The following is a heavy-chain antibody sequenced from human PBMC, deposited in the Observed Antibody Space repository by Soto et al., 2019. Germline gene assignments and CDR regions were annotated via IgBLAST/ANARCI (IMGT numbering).Heavy chain of an antibody. Sequence: TGGSLRLSCAASGFTFSSYGMHWVRQAPGKGLEWVAVISYDGSNKYYADSVKGRFTISRDNSKNTLYLQMNSLRAEDTAVYYCAKEALASRFLEWQPGSWFDPWGQGTLVTVSS. D-gene: IGHD3-3*01. CDR1: GFTFSSYG. V-gene: IGHV3-30*18. CDR2: ISYDGSNK. J-gene: IGHJ5*02. CDR3: AKEALASRFLEWQPGSWFDP.